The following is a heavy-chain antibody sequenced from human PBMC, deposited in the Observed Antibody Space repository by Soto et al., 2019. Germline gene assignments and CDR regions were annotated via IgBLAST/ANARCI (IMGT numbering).Heavy chain of an antibody. Sequence: PGGPLRLPCASSGSTSTSYPMSGAGQAPRKGLEWVAAISGSGSSTYYANSVKGLLTISRDNYKNTLYLQMNSLIAEDTAVYYCAKEGGYSYGRSFDYWGQGTLVTVFS. D-gene: IGHD5-18*01. CDR2: ISGSGSST. CDR3: AKEGGYSYGRSFDY. CDR1: GSTSTSYP. J-gene: IGHJ4*01. V-gene: IGHV3-23*01.